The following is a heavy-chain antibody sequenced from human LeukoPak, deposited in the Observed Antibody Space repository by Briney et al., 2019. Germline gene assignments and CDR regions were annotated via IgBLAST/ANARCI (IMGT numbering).Heavy chain of an antibody. CDR1: GVTFSDDY. Sequence: PGGSLRLSCAAAGVTFSDDYMSWIRQSPGKGLEWVSYSSSSSSYTNYADSVKGRFTISRDSAKNSLYLQMNSLRAEDTAVYYCAREEMATITSWGQGTLVPVSS. V-gene: IGHV3-11*06. J-gene: IGHJ5*02. CDR3: AREEMATITS. CDR2: SSSSSSYT. D-gene: IGHD5-24*01.